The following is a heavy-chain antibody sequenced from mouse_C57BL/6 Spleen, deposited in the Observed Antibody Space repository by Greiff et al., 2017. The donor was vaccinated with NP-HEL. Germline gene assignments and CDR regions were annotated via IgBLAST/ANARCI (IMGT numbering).Heavy chain of an antibody. CDR2: IDPETGGT. CDR1: GYTFTDYE. Sequence: QVQLQQSGAELVRPGASVTLSCKASGYTFTDYEMHWVKQTPVHGLEWIGAIDPETGGTAYNQKFKGKAILTADKSSSPAYMELRSLTSEDSAVYYCTPELGHYFDYWGQGTTLTVSS. V-gene: IGHV1-15*01. J-gene: IGHJ2*01. D-gene: IGHD4-1*01. CDR3: TPELGHYFDY.